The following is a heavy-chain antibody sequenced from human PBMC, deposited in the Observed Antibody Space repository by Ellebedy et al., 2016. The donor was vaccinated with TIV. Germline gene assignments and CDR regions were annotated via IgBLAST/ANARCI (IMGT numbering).Heavy chain of an antibody. CDR1: GFTFSSYG. CDR3: AREPFYGSGGY. CDR2: ISYDGSNK. V-gene: IGHV3-30*03. Sequence: GESLKISXAASGFTFSSYGMHWVRQAPGKGLEWVAVISYDGSNKYYADSVKGRFTISRHNSKNTLYLQMNSLRAEDTAVYYCAREPFYGSGGYWGQGTLVTVSS. J-gene: IGHJ4*02. D-gene: IGHD3-10*01.